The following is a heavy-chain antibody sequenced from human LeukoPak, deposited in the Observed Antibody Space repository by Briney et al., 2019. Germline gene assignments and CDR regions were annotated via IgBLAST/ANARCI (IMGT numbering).Heavy chain of an antibody. CDR1: GGSISSGSYY. D-gene: IGHD3-10*01. CDR3: ARYYYGSGRRPYYYYYMDV. CDR2: IYTSGST. Sequence: PSETLSLTCTVSGGSISSGSYYWSWIRQPAGKGLEWIGRIYTSGSTNYNPSLKSRVTISVDTSKNQFSLKLSSVTAADAAVYYCARYYYGSGRRPYYYYYMDVWGKRTTVTVSS. V-gene: IGHV4-61*02. J-gene: IGHJ6*03.